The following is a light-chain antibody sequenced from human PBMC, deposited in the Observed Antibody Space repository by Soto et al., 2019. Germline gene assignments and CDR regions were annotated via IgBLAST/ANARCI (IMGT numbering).Light chain of an antibody. J-gene: IGKJ1*01. CDR1: QSVRSN. V-gene: IGKV3-15*01. Sequence: EIVMTQSPATLSVSPGERATLSCRASQSVRSNLAWYQQKPGQAPRLLIYGASTRATGIPARFSGSGPGTEFTLTISSLQSEDFAIYYCQHYNNWPPWTFGQGTKVEIK. CDR3: QHYNNWPPWT. CDR2: GAS.